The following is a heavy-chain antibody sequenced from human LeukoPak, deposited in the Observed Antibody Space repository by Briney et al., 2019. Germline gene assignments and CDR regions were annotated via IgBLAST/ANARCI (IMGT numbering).Heavy chain of an antibody. Sequence: SETLSLTCAVYGGSFSGYYWSWIRQPPGEGLEWIGEINHSGSTNYNPSLKSRVTISVDKSKNQFSLKLMIVTAADTAVYYCARRETRVYSSSWSKKYYFDYWGQGTLVTVSS. CDR1: GGSFSGYY. J-gene: IGHJ4*02. CDR2: INHSGST. V-gene: IGHV4-34*01. D-gene: IGHD6-13*01. CDR3: ARRETRVYSSSWSKKYYFDY.